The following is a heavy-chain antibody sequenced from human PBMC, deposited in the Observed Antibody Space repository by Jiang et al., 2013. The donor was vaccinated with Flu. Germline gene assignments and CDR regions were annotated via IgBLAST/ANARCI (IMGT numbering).Heavy chain of an antibody. CDR3: ARHGEGMTTVTFFDY. CDR2: IYYSGST. Sequence: KPSETLSLTCTVSGGSISSSSYYWGWIRQPPGKGLEWIGSIYYSGSTYYNPSLKSRVTISVDTSKNQFSLKLSSVTAADTAVYYCARHGEGMTTVTFFDYWGQGTLVTVSS. D-gene: IGHD4-17*01. V-gene: IGHV4-39*01. CDR1: GGSISSSSYY. J-gene: IGHJ4*02.